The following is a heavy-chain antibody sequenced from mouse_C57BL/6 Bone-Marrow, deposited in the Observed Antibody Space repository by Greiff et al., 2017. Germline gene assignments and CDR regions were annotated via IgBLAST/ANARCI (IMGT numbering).Heavy chain of an antibody. CDR1: GYTFTSYW. CDR2: IDPTDGHT. Sequence: QVQLKQPGAELVKPGASVKLSCKASGYTFTSYWMQWVKQRPGQGLEWIGEIDPTDGHTNYNQKFKGKATLTVDTSSSTAYMQLSSLTSEDSAVYYCARSSLYYYAMDYWGQGTSVTGSS. CDR3: ARSSLYYYAMDY. D-gene: IGHD6-1*01. J-gene: IGHJ4*01. V-gene: IGHV1-50*01.